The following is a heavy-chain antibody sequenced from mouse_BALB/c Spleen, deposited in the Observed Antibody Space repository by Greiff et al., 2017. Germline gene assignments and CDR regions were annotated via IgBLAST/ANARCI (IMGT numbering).Heavy chain of an antibody. V-gene: IGHV5-17*02. D-gene: IGHD2-3*01. CDR3: ARGGNGYYGDYAMDY. Sequence: VQLKESGGGLVQPGGSRKLSCAASGFTFSSFGMHWVRQAPEKGLEWVAYISSGSSTIYYADTVKGRFTISRDNPKNTLFLQMTSLRSEDTAMYYCARGGNGYYGDYAMDYWGQGTSVTVSS. CDR2: ISSGSSTI. CDR1: GFTFSSFG. J-gene: IGHJ4*01.